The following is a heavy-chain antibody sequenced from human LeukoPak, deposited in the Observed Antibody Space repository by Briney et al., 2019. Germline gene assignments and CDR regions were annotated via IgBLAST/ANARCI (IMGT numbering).Heavy chain of an antibody. Sequence: GGSLRLSCGASGFTFSSYAMSWVRQAPGKGLEWVSAISGSGGSTYYADSVKGRFTISRDNSKNTLYLQMNSLRAEDTAVYYCAKDLTVTTSVGYWGQGTLVTVSS. CDR1: GFTFSSYA. D-gene: IGHD4-17*01. CDR2: ISGSGGST. J-gene: IGHJ4*02. V-gene: IGHV3-23*01. CDR3: AKDLTVTTSVGY.